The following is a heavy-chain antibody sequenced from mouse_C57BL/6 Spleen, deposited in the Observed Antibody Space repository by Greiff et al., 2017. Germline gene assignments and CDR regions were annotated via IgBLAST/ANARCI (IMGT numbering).Heavy chain of an antibody. J-gene: IGHJ4*01. D-gene: IGHD2-5*01. CDR3: ARSLYSTYAMDY. CDR2: IYPGSGST. CDR1: GYTFTSYW. V-gene: IGHV1-55*01. Sequence: VQLQQPGAELVKPGASVKMSCKASGYTFTSYWITWVKPRPGQGLEWIGDIYPGSGSTNYNEKFKSKATLTVDTSSSTAYMQLSSLTSEDSAVYYCARSLYSTYAMDYWGQGTSVTVSS.